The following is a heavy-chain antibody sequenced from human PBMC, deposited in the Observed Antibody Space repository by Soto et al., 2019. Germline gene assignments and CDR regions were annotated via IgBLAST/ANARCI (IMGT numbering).Heavy chain of an antibody. J-gene: IGHJ6*02. CDR1: GGTFSSYA. CDR3: ARALEQWFLNYYYGMDV. Sequence: QVQLVQAGAEVKKPGSSVKVSCKASGGTFSSYAISWVRQAPGQGLEWMGGIIPIFGTANYAQKFQGRVTITADESPSTAYMELSSLRSEDTAVYYCARALEQWFLNYYYGMDVWGQGTTVTVSS. CDR2: IIPIFGTA. V-gene: IGHV1-69*01. D-gene: IGHD6-19*01.